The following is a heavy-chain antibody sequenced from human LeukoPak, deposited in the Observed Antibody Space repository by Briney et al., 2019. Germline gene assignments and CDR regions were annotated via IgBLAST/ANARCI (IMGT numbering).Heavy chain of an antibody. CDR1: GFTFSSYS. V-gene: IGHV3-21*01. J-gene: IGHJ6*02. CDR2: TSSSSSYI. Sequence: GGSLRLSCAASGFTFSSYSINWVRQAPGKGLEWVSSTSSSSSYIYYADSVRGRFTISKDNAKSSLYLQMNSLRAEDTAVYYCARDLLSYGMDVWGQGTTVTVSS. CDR3: ARDLLSYGMDV.